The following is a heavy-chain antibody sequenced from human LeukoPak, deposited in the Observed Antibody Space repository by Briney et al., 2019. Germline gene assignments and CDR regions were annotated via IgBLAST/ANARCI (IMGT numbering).Heavy chain of an antibody. Sequence: GGSLRLSCAASGFTFSDYAMSWVRQAPEKGLEWVSAISGSGGSTYYADSVKGRFTISRDNSKNTLYLQMNSLRAEDTAVYYCAKRIAAAGTYYGMDVWGQGTTVTVS. V-gene: IGHV3-23*01. CDR2: ISGSGGST. J-gene: IGHJ6*02. CDR1: GFTFSDYA. CDR3: AKRIAAAGTYYGMDV. D-gene: IGHD6-13*01.